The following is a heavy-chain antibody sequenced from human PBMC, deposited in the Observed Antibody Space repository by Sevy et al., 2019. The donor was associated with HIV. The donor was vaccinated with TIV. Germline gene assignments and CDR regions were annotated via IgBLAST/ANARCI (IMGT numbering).Heavy chain of an antibody. Sequence: ASVKVSCKVSGYTLTKLSMHWVRQAPGKGLEWMGRFDPEDGETIFAQKFQGRVTMTEDTSTDTAYMELSSLRSEDTAVYYCARDTKDYGDSVYYYYYGMDVWGQGTTVTVSS. CDR2: FDPEDGET. V-gene: IGHV1-24*01. CDR3: ARDTKDYGDSVYYYYYGMDV. CDR1: GYTLTKLS. J-gene: IGHJ6*02. D-gene: IGHD4-17*01.